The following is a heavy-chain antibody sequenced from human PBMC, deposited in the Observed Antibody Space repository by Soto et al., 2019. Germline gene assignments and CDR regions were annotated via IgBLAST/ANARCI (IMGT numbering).Heavy chain of an antibody. D-gene: IGHD3-3*01. CDR2: IYYSGST. CDR3: ARWWSGSRQGFDP. Sequence: QVQLQESGPGLVKPSQTLSLTCTVSGGSISSDNYYWSWIRQHPGKGLEWIGYIYYSGSTYYNPSLKSRVTISVDTAKNQFSLKLGSVTAADTAVYYCARWWSGSRQGFDPWGQGTLVTVSS. V-gene: IGHV4-31*03. CDR1: GGSISSDNYY. J-gene: IGHJ5*02.